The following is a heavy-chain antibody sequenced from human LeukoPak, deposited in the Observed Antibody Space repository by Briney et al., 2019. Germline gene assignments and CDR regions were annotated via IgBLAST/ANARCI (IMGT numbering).Heavy chain of an antibody. Sequence: PSETLSLTCTVSGGSISSYYWSWIRQAPGKGLEWIGYIYYSGTTSYNPSLKSRVTILVDTSKSQFSLKLSSVTAADTAVYYCARHERDASLDHALDIWGQGTMVTVSS. CDR1: GGSISSYY. CDR2: IYYSGTT. CDR3: ARHERDASLDHALDI. J-gene: IGHJ3*02. D-gene: IGHD5-24*01. V-gene: IGHV4-59*08.